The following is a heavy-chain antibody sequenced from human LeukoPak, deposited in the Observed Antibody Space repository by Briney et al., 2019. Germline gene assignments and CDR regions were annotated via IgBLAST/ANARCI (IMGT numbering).Heavy chain of an antibody. CDR2: ISAYNGNT. CDR1: GYTFTSYG. Sequence: GASVKVSCKASGYTFTSYGISWVRQAPGQGLEWMGWISAYNGNTNYAQKLQGRVTMTTDTTTSTAYVELRSLRSDDTAVYYCARDTVLITMVRGVIIPSFEYWGQGTLDTVSS. J-gene: IGHJ4*02. D-gene: IGHD3-10*01. V-gene: IGHV1-18*01. CDR3: ARDTVLITMVRGVIIPSFEY.